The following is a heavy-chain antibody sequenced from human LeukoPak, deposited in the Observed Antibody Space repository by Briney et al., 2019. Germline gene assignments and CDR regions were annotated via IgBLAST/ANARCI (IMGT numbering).Heavy chain of an antibody. J-gene: IGHJ6*04. Sequence: GGSLRLSCAASGFTFSSYAMSWVRQAPGKGLEWVSAISGSGGSTYYADPVKGRFTISRDNSKNTLYLQMNSLRAEDTAVYYCAKEGGDYYGSGSYYGYYYYGMDVWGKGTTVTVSS. V-gene: IGHV3-23*01. CDR1: GFTFSSYA. D-gene: IGHD3-10*01. CDR3: AKEGGDYYGSGSYYGYYYYGMDV. CDR2: ISGSGGST.